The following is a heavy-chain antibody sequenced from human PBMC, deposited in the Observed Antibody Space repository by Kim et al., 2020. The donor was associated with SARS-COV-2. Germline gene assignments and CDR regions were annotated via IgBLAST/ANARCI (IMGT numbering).Heavy chain of an antibody. CDR2: VRSNTDGGAR. CDR1: GFTFSDAW. CDR3: TTLNWFDP. Sequence: GGSLRLSCAASGFTFSDAWMRWVRQAPGRGLAWVARVRSNTDGGARDYAAAVKGRFTISRDDSKNMVYLEMNSLKTEDSAIYYCTTLNWFDPWGQGTRVT. V-gene: IGHV3-15*01. J-gene: IGHJ5*02.